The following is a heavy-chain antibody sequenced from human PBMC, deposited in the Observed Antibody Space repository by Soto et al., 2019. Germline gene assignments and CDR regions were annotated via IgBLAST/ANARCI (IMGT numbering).Heavy chain of an antibody. CDR2: INAGNGNT. J-gene: IGHJ6*02. D-gene: IGHD3-22*01. V-gene: IGHV1-3*01. CDR3: ARDDAHYFDSSDYYHYYYYGMDV. Sequence: ASVKVSCKASGYTFTSYAMHWVRQAPGQRLEWMGWINAGNGNTKYSQKLQGRVTMTTDTSTSTAYMELRSLRSDDTAVYYCARDDAHYFDSSDYYHYYYYGMDVWGQGTTVTVSS. CDR1: GYTFTSYA.